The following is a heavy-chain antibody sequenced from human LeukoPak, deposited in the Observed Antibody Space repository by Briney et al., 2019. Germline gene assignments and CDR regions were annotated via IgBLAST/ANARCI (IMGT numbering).Heavy chain of an antibody. V-gene: IGHV3-48*01. CDR1: GFTFSTHS. D-gene: IGHD6-19*01. CDR2: ISTSSSPI. Sequence: PGGSLRLSCAASGFTFSTHSMSWVRQAPGKGLEWVSYISTSSSPIYYADSVKGRFTISRDNAKNSLYLQMNSLRAEDTAVYYCAKVAVAGTNWFGPWGQGTLVTVSS. J-gene: IGHJ5*02. CDR3: AKVAVAGTNWFGP.